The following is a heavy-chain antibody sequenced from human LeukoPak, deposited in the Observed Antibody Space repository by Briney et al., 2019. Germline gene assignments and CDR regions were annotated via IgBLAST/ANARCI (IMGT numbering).Heavy chain of an antibody. Sequence: EALSLTCAVYGGSFSGYYWSWIRQPPGKGLEWIGEINHSGSTNYNPSLKSRVTISVDTSKNQFSLKLSSVTAADTAVYYCARGSVVVTAILVPGWFDPWGQGTLVTVSS. J-gene: IGHJ5*02. V-gene: IGHV4-34*01. CDR3: ARGSVVVTAILVPGWFDP. CDR2: INHSGST. CDR1: GGSFSGYY. D-gene: IGHD2-21*02.